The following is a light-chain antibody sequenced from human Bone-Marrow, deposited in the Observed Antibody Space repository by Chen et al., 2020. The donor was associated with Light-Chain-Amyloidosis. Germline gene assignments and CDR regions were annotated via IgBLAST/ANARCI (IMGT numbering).Light chain of an antibody. CDR3: QSADSSGTYEVI. Sequence: LTPPPSVSVSPGQTASITCSGDDLPTKYAYWYQQKPGQAPALVIHRDTERPSGISERFSGSSSGTTATVTISGVQAEDEADYHCQSADSSGTYEVIFGGGTKLTVL. CDR2: RDT. CDR1: DLPTKY. J-gene: IGLJ2*01. V-gene: IGLV3-25*03.